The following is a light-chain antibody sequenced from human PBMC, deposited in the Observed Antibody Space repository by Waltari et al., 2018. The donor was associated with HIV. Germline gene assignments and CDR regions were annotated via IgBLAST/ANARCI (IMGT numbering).Light chain of an antibody. CDR1: TLPKQY. CDR3: QSSDISGNYWV. CDR2: KDR. Sequence: SYGLTPPPSVSVSPGQTATITCPGDTLPKQYGYWYQQKPGHAPVMVIYKDRERPSGIPERFSGSSSATTATLTISGVQPEDEADYYCQSSDISGNYWVLGGGTKLTVL. V-gene: IGLV3-25*03. J-gene: IGLJ2*01.